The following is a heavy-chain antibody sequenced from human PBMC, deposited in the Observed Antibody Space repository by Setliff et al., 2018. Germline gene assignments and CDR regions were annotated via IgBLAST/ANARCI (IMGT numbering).Heavy chain of an antibody. CDR1: GYTFTSYD. J-gene: IGHJ6*04. CDR3: ARGTDYHGSGSYWAKDV. D-gene: IGHD3-10*01. V-gene: IGHV1-8*01. CDR2: MNPNSGNT. Sequence: ASVKVSCKASGYTFTSYDINWVRQATGQGLEWMGWMNPNSGNTGYAQKFQGRVTMTRDTSISTAYLELTSLRSEDTAMYYCARGTDYHGSGSYWAKDVWGKGTTVTVSS.